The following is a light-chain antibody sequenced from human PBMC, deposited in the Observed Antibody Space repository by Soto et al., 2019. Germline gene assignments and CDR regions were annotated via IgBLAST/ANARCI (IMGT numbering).Light chain of an antibody. V-gene: IGLV1-51*02. CDR2: ENN. CDR1: SSNIGKNY. Sequence: QSVLPQPPSVSAAPGQKVSISCSGSSSNIGKNYVSWYQQVPGTAPKLLIYENNKRRSGIPDRFSGSKSGTSATLGITGLQTGDEADYYCGTWDSGLSVYVFGTGTKLTVL. J-gene: IGLJ1*01. CDR3: GTWDSGLSVYV.